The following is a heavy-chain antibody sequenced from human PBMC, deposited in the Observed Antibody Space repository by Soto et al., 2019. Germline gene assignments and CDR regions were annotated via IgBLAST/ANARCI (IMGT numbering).Heavy chain of an antibody. CDR3: AKEVTYYDSSGYPNWFDP. V-gene: IGHV3-23*01. CDR2: ISGSGGST. Sequence: GGSLRLSCAASGFTFSSYAMSWVRQAPGKGLEWVSAISGSGGSTYYADSVKGRFTISRDNSKNTLYLQMNSLRAEDTAVYYCAKEVTYYDSSGYPNWFDPWGQGTLVTVSS. CDR1: GFTFSSYA. D-gene: IGHD3-22*01. J-gene: IGHJ5*02.